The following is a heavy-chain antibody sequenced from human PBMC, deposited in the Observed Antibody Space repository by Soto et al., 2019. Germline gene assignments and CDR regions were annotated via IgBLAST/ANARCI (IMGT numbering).Heavy chain of an antibody. CDR2: IYYSGST. D-gene: IGHD3-3*01. J-gene: IGHJ6*02. V-gene: IGHV4-61*01. CDR3: ARDFWSGYGVAGRVYGMDV. Sequence: SETLSLTCTVSGGSVSSGSYYWSWIRQPPGKGLEWIGYIYYSGSTNYNPSLKSRVTISVDTSKNQFSLKLSSVTAADTAVYYCARDFWSGYGVAGRVYGMDVWGQGTTVTVSS. CDR1: GGSVSSGSYY.